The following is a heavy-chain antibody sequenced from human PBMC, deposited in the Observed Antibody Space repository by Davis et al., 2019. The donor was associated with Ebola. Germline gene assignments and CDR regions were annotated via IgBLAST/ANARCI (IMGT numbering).Heavy chain of an antibody. Sequence: PSETLSLTCAVSGGSISSGGYSWSWIRQPPGKGLEWIGYIYHSGSTYYNPSLKSRVTISVDRSKNQFSLKLSSVTAADTAVYYCAREGAGDCSGGSCYSGGFDYWGQGTLVTVSS. CDR1: GGSISSGGYS. V-gene: IGHV4-30-2*01. D-gene: IGHD2-15*01. CDR2: IYHSGST. J-gene: IGHJ4*02. CDR3: AREGAGDCSGGSCYSGGFDY.